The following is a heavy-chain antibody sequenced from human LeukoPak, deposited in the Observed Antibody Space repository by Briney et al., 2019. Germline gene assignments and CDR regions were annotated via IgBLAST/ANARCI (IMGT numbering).Heavy chain of an antibody. Sequence: ETLSLTCAVYGGSFSGYYWSWIRQPPGKGLEWVANINEDGSHKYYADSVKGRFTISRDNAKNSLHLQLNSLRAEDTAVYYCARFYDSSVSYYMESEYFLHGGQGSLVTVSS. CDR2: INEDGSHK. V-gene: IGHV3-7*01. J-gene: IGHJ1*01. CDR3: ARFYDSSVSYYMESEYFLH. CDR1: GGSFSGYY. D-gene: IGHD3-22*01.